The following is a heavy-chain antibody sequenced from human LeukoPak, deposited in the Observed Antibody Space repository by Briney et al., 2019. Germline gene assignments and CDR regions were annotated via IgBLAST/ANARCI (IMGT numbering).Heavy chain of an antibody. CDR2: FYSSGST. V-gene: IGHV4-39*01. CDR1: GGSISSDSDY. D-gene: IGHD3-22*01. Sequence: SETLSLTCTVSGGSISSDSDYWGWVRQPPGEGLEWIGSFYSSGSTYSNPSLKSRVTISVDTSKNQFSLKLSSVTAADTAVYYCARPSPYYYDSSGFPAFDYWGQGTLVTVSS. J-gene: IGHJ4*02. CDR3: ARPSPYYYDSSGFPAFDY.